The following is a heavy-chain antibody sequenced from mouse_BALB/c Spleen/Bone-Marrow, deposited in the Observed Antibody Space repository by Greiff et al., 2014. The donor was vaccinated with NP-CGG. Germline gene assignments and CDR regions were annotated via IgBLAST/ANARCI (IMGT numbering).Heavy chain of an antibody. D-gene: IGHD1-1*01. CDR3: ARDMGLLRFDY. J-gene: IGHJ2*01. CDR1: GFTFTDYY. CDR2: IRNKANGYTT. V-gene: IGHV7-3*02. Sequence: VQVKESGGGLVQPGGSLRLSCATSGFTFTDYYMSWVRQPPGKALEWLGSIRNKANGYTTEYSASVKGRFTISRDNSQSILYLQMNTLRAEDSATYYCARDMGLLRFDYWGQGTTLTVSS.